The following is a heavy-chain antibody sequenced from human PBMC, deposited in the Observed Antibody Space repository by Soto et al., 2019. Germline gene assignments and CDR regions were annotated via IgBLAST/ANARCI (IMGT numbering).Heavy chain of an antibody. V-gene: IGHV3-30-3*01. CDR3: AASSRSVTFDY. J-gene: IGHJ4*02. Sequence: GGSLRLSCAASGFTFSSYAMHWVRQAPGKGLEWVAVISYDGSNKYYADSVKGRFTISRDNSKNTLYLQMNSLRAEDTAVYYCAASSRSVTFDYWGQGTLVTVSS. CDR2: ISYDGSNK. CDR1: GFTFSSYA. D-gene: IGHD6-13*01.